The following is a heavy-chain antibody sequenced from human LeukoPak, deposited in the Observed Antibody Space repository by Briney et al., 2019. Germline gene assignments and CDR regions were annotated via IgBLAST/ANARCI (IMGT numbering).Heavy chain of an antibody. CDR3: ARLRFWVDY. Sequence: SETLSLTCTVSGGSISSYYWSWIRLPPGKGLEWIEYIYYSGITNSNSSLKSRVTISVDTSKNQFSLKLSSVTAADTAVYYCARLRFWVDYWGQGTLVTVSS. CDR1: GGSISSYY. D-gene: IGHD3-3*01. CDR2: IYYSGIT. J-gene: IGHJ4*02. V-gene: IGHV4-59*08.